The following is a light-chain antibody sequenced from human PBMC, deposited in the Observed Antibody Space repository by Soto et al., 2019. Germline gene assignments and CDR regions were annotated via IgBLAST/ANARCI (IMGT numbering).Light chain of an antibody. CDR3: MQSLQISPYT. V-gene: IGKV1-12*01. CDR2: AAS. J-gene: IGKJ2*01. CDR1: QGISNW. Sequence: DIQMTQSPSSVSASVGDRVTITCRASQGISNWLAWYQQKPGKAPSLLIHAASSLQSGVPSRFSGSGYGTDFTLKISRLEAEDVGVYYCMQSLQISPYTFGQGTKVEIK.